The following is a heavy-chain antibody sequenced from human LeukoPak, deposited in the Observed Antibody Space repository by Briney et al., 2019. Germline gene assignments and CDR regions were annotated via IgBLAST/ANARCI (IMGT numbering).Heavy chain of an antibody. CDR1: GFTFSSYA. D-gene: IGHD5-12*01. V-gene: IGHV3-23*01. Sequence: GGSLRLSRAASGFTFSSYAMSWVRQAPGKGLEWVSAISGSGGSTYYVDSVKGRFTISRDNAKNSLFLQMNSLRAEDTAVYYCASTIVARPICDYWGQGTLVTVSS. CDR2: ISGSGGST. CDR3: ASTIVARPICDY. J-gene: IGHJ4*02.